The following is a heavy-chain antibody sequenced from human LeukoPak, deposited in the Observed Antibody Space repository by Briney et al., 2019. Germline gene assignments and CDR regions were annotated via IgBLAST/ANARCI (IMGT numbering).Heavy chain of an antibody. CDR1: GPSISSYY. Sequence: PSETLSLTCTVSGPSISSYYWSWIRQPGGGGLEWIGRIYTSGTTNYKPSHKSRVTKSVDTSKNQFSLKLSYVTAADTAVYYCAREREWGYDILTGYPRGELIDYWGRGTLVTVSS. V-gene: IGHV4-4*07. CDR3: AREREWGYDILTGYPRGELIDY. J-gene: IGHJ4*02. D-gene: IGHD3-9*01. CDR2: IYTSGTT.